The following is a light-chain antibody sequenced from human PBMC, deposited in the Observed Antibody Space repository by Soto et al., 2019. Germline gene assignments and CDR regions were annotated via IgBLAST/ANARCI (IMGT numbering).Light chain of an antibody. V-gene: IGKV3-11*01. J-gene: IGKJ3*01. CDR1: QSVSSY. Sequence: EIVLTQSPATLSLSPGERATLSCRASQSVSSYLAWYQQKPGQAPRLLIYDASNRATGIPARFSGSGSGTDFTLTICSLEPEDFAVYYCQQRSNWPPPFTFGPGTKVDIK. CDR3: QQRSNWPPPFT. CDR2: DAS.